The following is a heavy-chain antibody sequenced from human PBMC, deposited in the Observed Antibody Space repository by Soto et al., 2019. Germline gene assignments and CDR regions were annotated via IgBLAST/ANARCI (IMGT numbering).Heavy chain of an antibody. CDR3: ARVRPYTAYWFDP. J-gene: IGHJ5*02. Sequence: QLQLQESGSGLVKPSQTLSLTCAVSGGSISSSGYSWTWIRQPPGKGLEWIGYIYASGDTYYNPSLNSRVTISVDKSMNPFSLKLSSVTAADTAVYYCARVRPYTAYWFDPWGQGTPVTVSS. CDR1: GGSISSSGYS. D-gene: IGHD2-2*02. V-gene: IGHV4-30-2*01. CDR2: IYASGDT.